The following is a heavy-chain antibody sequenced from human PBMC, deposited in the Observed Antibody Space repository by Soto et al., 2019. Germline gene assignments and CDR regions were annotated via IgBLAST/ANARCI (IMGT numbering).Heavy chain of an antibody. D-gene: IGHD2-2*01. Sequence: SLTLSVTCPVSYGPISTYYLSWGLKPAGKGLEWIGRIYTSGSTNYNPSLKSRVTLSVDTSKNQFSLKLSSVTAADTALYYCARQTTYSSSWFDDWGRGTLFTFSS. V-gene: IGHV4-4*07. CDR1: YGPISTYY. CDR2: IYTSGST. J-gene: IGHJ5*01. CDR3: ARQTTYSSSWFDD.